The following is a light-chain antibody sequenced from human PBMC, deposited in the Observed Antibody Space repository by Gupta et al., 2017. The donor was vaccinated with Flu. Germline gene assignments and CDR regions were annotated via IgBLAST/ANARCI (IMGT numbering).Light chain of an antibody. J-gene: IGLJ2*01. CDR3: SSYTSSSTLV. CDR2: DVS. Sequence: QSALTQPASVSGSPGQSIPISCTGTSSDVGAYNYVSWYQQNPGKAPKLMIYDVSNRPSGVSNRFSGSKSGNTASLTISGLQAEDEADYYCSSYTSSSTLVFGGGTKLTVL. V-gene: IGLV2-14*01. CDR1: SSDVGAYNY.